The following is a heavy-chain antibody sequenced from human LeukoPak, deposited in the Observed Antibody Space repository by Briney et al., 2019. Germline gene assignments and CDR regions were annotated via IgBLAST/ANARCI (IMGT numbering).Heavy chain of an antibody. CDR1: GFIFGSYA. J-gene: IGHJ4*02. V-gene: IGHV3-23*01. D-gene: IGHD5-18*01. CDR2: ISGSGGST. CDR3: AKDSKRYSYGENYYFDY. Sequence: GGSLRLSCGASGFIFGSYAMSWVRQAPGKGLEWVSAISGSGGSTYYADSVKGRFTISRDNSKNTLYLQMNSLRAEDTAVYYCAKDSKRYSYGENYYFDYWGQGTLVTVSS.